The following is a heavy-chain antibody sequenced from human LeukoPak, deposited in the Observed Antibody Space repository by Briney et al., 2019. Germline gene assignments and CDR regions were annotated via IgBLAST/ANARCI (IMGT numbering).Heavy chain of an antibody. Sequence: GGSLRLSCAASRFTFSNYGVNWVRRAPGKGLKWVSYINSRSSTIYYADSVRGRFTISRDNAKNSLYLQMNSLKAEDTAIYYCAREVGTPQAFDIWGQGTMVTVSS. CDR2: INSRSSTI. D-gene: IGHD1-26*01. CDR3: AREVGTPQAFDI. CDR1: RFTFSNYG. J-gene: IGHJ3*02. V-gene: IGHV3-48*01.